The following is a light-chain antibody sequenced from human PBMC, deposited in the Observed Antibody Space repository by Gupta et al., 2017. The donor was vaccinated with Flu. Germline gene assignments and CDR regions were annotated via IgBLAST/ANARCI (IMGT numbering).Light chain of an antibody. CDR1: SSDVGGYNS. J-gene: IGLJ2*01. CDR3: ASYTSNNTPI. V-gene: IGLV2-14*01. Sequence: PLTHPPPFPGLLDRPTTTSALETSSDVGGYNSVSWYQQHPGKAPKLIVFEVSYRPSGVSNRFSGSKSGNTASLTISGLQAEDEADYYCASYTSNNTPIFGGGTKLTVL. CDR2: EVS.